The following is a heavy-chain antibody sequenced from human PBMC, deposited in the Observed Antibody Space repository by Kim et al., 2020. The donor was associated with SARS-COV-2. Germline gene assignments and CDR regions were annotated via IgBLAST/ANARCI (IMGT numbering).Heavy chain of an antibody. J-gene: IGHJ3*02. CDR1: GGSLSGYY. D-gene: IGHD6-19*01. CDR3: ANDSSGSYRAFDI. Sequence: SETLSLTCAVYGGSLSGYYWSWIRQPPGKGLEWIGEINHSGYTNYNPSLKSRVTISVDTSKNQFSLKLSSVTAADTAMYYCANDSSGSYRAFDIWGQGTMVTVSS. V-gene: IGHV4-34*01. CDR2: INHSGYT.